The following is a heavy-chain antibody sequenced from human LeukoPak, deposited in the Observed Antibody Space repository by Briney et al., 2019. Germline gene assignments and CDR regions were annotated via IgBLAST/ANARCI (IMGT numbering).Heavy chain of an antibody. D-gene: IGHD6-13*01. Sequence: GGSLRLSCAASGFTFSSYWMHGVRQAPGKGLVWVSRINSDGSSTSYADSVKGRFTISRDNAKNTLYLQMNSLRAEDTAVYYCARGLAAAGFSYYYYYMDVWGKGTTVTVPS. CDR3: ARGLAAAGFSYYYYYMDV. V-gene: IGHV3-74*01. CDR1: GFTFSSYW. J-gene: IGHJ6*03. CDR2: INSDGSST.